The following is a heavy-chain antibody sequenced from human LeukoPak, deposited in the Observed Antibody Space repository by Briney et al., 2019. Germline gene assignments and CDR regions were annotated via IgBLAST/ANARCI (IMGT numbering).Heavy chain of an antibody. D-gene: IGHD6-13*01. V-gene: IGHV3-7*05. CDR2: IKQDGSEK. CDR1: GFTFSDYW. CDR3: ARDPYSSSWSYGMDV. Sequence: QPGGSLSLSCTASGFTFSDYWMSWVRQAPEKGLEWVANIKQDGSEKVYLDSVKGRFTISRDNAQTSLYLHMNSLRAEDTAVYYCARDPYSSSWSYGMDVWGRGTTVTISS. J-gene: IGHJ6*02.